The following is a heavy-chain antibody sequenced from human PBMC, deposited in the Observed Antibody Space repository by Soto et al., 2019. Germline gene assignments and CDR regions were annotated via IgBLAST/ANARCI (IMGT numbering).Heavy chain of an antibody. V-gene: IGHV1-69*01. CDR1: GGTFSSYA. D-gene: IGHD4-17*01. J-gene: IGHJ3*02. Sequence: QVQLVQSGAEVKKPGSSVKVSCKASGGTFSSYAISWVRQAPGQGLEWMGGIIPIFGTANYAQKFQGRVTFTADESTSTAYMELSSLRSEDTAVYYCARARGDADYGDPRGNAFDIWGQGTMVTVSS. CDR3: ARARGDADYGDPRGNAFDI. CDR2: IIPIFGTA.